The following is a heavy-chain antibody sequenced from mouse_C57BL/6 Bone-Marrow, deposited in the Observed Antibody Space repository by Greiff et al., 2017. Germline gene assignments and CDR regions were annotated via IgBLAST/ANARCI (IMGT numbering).Heavy chain of an antibody. CDR3: ATKIPYGVNAMDY. CDR2: IHPSDSET. J-gene: IGHJ4*01. D-gene: IGHD1-1*02. V-gene: IGHV1-74*01. CDR1: GYTFTSYW. Sequence: QVQLQQPGAELVKPGASVKVSCKASGYTFTSYWMHWVKQRPGQGLEWIGRIHPSDSETNYNQKFKGKATLTVDKSSSTAYMQLSSLTSEDSAVYYCATKIPYGVNAMDYWGQGTSVTVSS.